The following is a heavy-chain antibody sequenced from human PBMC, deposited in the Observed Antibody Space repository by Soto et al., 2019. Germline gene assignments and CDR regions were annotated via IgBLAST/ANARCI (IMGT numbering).Heavy chain of an antibody. CDR3: ANTGSWELTGFDY. CDR1: GFTFSSYA. D-gene: IGHD1-26*01. CDR2: ISGSGGST. J-gene: IGHJ4*02. V-gene: IGHV3-23*01. Sequence: PGGSLRLSCAASGFTFSSYAMSWVRQAPGKGLEWVSAISGSGGSTYYADSVKGRFTISRDNSKNTLYLQMNSLRAEDTAVYYCANTGSWELTGFDYWGQGTLVTVSS.